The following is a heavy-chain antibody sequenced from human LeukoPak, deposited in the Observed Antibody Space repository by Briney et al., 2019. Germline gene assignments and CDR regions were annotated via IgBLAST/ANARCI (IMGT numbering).Heavy chain of an antibody. CDR3: AGVAVAGPKGDYFDY. D-gene: IGHD6-19*01. CDR2: ISSSGSTI. Sequence: GGSLRLSCAASGFTFSSYEMNWARQAPGKGLEWVSYISSSGSTIYYADSVKGRFTISRDNAKNSLYLQMNSLRAEDTAVYYCAGVAVAGPKGDYFDYWGQGTLVTVSS. J-gene: IGHJ4*02. V-gene: IGHV3-48*03. CDR1: GFTFSSYE.